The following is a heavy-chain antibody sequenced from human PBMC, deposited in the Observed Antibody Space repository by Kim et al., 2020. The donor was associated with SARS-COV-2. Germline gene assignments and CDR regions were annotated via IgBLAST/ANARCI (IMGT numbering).Heavy chain of an antibody. Sequence: GGSLRLSCAGSGFTFSHYAMNWVRQAPGKGLEWVSGISGDASDTHYAVSVKGRFTVSRDNSRKTLYLQMNSLRAEDTAVYYCAKDWSISGWYYFDYWGQGTLVSVSS. CDR2: ISGDASDT. CDR3: AKDWSISGWYYFDY. CDR1: GFTFSHYA. D-gene: IGHD6-25*01. J-gene: IGHJ4*02. V-gene: IGHV3-23*01.